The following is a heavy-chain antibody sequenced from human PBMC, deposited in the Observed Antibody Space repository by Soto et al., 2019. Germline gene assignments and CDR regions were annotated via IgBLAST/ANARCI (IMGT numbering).Heavy chain of an antibody. CDR1: NFSITRVFY. CDR2: IFHTGST. D-gene: IGHD3-22*01. V-gene: IGHV4-38-2*02. Sequence: PSENLSLTSAVSNFSITRVFYWSWLRQPQGTGLEWFGSIFHTGSTYYQPSLKSRVTISLDRSKNQFSLTLRSVTAADTAVYYCARDGLGDFESYGYYSGPTRDDWRYGVLVTVS. J-gene: IGHJ4*01. CDR3: ARDGLGDFESYGYYSGPTRDD.